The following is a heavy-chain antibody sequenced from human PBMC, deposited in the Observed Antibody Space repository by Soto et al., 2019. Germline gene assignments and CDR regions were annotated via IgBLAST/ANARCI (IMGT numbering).Heavy chain of an antibody. CDR3: ARAAMGGSSWPFDY. CDR1: GGSISTSNW. J-gene: IGHJ4*02. Sequence: SETLSLTCAVSGGSISTSNWWSWVRQPPGKGLEWIGEVYHSGSTNYNPSLKSRVTISVDKSKNQFSLKLSSVTAADTAVYYCARAAMGGSSWPFDYWGQGTLVTVSS. D-gene: IGHD6-13*01. V-gene: IGHV4-4*02. CDR2: VYHSGST.